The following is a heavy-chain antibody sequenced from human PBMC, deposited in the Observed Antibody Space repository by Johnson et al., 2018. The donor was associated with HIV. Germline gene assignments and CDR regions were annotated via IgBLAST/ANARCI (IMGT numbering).Heavy chain of an antibody. CDR2: IKQDGSEK. CDR3: ARAPHPQWQWLPPGAFDI. V-gene: IGHV3-7*02. CDR1: GFTFSSYW. Sequence: MQLVESGGGLVQPGGSLRLSCAASGFTFSSYWMSWVRQAPGKGLEWVANIKQDGSEKCYVDSVKGRFTISRDNAKNSLYLQMNSLRAEDTAVYYCARAPHPQWQWLPPGAFDIWGQGTMVTVSS. D-gene: IGHD6-19*01. J-gene: IGHJ3*02.